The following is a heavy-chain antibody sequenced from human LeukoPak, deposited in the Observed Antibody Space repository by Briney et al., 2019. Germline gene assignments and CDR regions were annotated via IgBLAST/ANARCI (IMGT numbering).Heavy chain of an antibody. CDR2: ISGSGGST. D-gene: IGHD3-10*01. CDR3: AKDRELLWFGELLPFDY. V-gene: IGHV3-23*01. Sequence: GGSLRLSCAASGFTFSSYAMSWVRQAPGKGLEWVSAISGSGGSTYYADSVKGRFTISRDNSKNTLYLQMNSLRAEDTAVYYCAKDRELLWFGELLPFDYWGQGTLVTVS. CDR1: GFTFSSYA. J-gene: IGHJ4*02.